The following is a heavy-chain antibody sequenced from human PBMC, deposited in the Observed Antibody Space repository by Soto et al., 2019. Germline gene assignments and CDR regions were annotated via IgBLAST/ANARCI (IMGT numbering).Heavy chain of an antibody. CDR2: INPNSGGT. CDR3: ARVQSYYYAGSGYYAFDY. Sequence: QVQLVQSGAEVKKPGASMKVSCKASGYTFTDYYMHWVRQAPGQGLEWMGWINPNSGGTNYAQKFQGRVTMTRDTSISTAYMELSRLRSDDTAVYYCARVQSYYYAGSGYYAFDYWGQGTLVTVSS. J-gene: IGHJ4*02. CDR1: GYTFTDYY. D-gene: IGHD3-22*01. V-gene: IGHV1-2*02.